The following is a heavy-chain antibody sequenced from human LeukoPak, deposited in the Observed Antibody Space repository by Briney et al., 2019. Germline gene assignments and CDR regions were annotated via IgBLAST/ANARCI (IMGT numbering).Heavy chain of an antibody. V-gene: IGHV4-61*01. CDR2: IYYSGST. J-gene: IGHJ4*02. Sequence: SETLSLTCTGSGGSVSSGSYYWSWIRQPPGKGLEWIGYIYYSGSTNYNPSLKSRVTISVDTSKNQFSLKLSSVTAADTAVYYCATDLAVAGTINDYWGQGTLVTVSS. CDR1: GGSVSSGSYY. D-gene: IGHD6-19*01. CDR3: ATDLAVAGTINDY.